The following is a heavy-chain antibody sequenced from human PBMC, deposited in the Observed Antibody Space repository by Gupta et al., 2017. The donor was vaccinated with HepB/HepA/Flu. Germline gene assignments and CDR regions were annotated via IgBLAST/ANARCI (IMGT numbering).Heavy chain of an antibody. CDR3: AREKASIAVGTRIPDALDI. V-gene: IGHV3-7*01. D-gene: IGHD6-19*01. CDR1: GFTFDTYW. J-gene: IGHJ3*02. Sequence: EVQLVESGGGLVQPGGSLGLSCAVSGFTFDTYWMSWVRQAPGKGLEWVANINQDGSEKYYVDSVKGRFTISRDNAKNSLYLQMNSLRAEDTAVYYCAREKASIAVGTRIPDALDIWGQGTMVTVSS. CDR2: INQDGSEK.